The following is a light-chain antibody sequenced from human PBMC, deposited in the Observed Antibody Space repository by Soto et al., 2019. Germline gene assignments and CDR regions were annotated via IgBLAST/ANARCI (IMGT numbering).Light chain of an antibody. V-gene: IGKV3-20*01. J-gene: IGKJ1*01. CDR2: GAS. CDR1: QSVSSSY. CDR3: QQYGGSSRT. Sequence: EIVLTQSPGTLSLSPGESATLSFRASQSVSSSYLAWYQQKAGQAPRLLIHGASSRATGIPDRFSGSGSGTDFTLTISRLEPEDFAVYYCQQYGGSSRTFGQGTKVDIK.